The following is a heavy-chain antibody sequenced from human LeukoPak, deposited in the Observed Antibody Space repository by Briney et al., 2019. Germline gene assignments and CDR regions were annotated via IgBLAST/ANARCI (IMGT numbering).Heavy chain of an antibody. J-gene: IGHJ4*02. CDR3: TSSGSSGAGDFDF. CDR2: IERKIDGGTT. D-gene: IGHD1-26*01. Sequence: GGSLRLSCAASGFTFSNAWMNWVRQAPGKGLEWVGRIERKIDGGTTDYAAPVKGRFTISRDDSQKTLYLQMNSLETEDTGVYYCTSSGSSGAGDFDFWGQGTLVTVSS. V-gene: IGHV3-15*04. CDR1: GFTFSNAW.